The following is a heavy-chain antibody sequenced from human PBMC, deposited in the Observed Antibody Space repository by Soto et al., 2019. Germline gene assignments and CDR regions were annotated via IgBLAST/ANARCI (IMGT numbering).Heavy chain of an antibody. D-gene: IGHD2-21*01. V-gene: IGHV3-66*02. CDR2: IQSGGPT. CDR3: ARDWPVSPFKREYYYYGMDV. CDR1: GFTVSSEY. Sequence: GGSLRLSCAASGFTVSSEYMSWVRQAPGKGLEWVSLIQSGGPTYYADSVKGRFTISRDNSKNTLYLQMNSLRAEDTAVYYFARDWPVSPFKREYYYYGMDVWGQGTTVTVSS. J-gene: IGHJ6*02.